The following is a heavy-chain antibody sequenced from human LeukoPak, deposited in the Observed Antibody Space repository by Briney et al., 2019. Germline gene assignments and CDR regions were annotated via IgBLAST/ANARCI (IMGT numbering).Heavy chain of an antibody. V-gene: IGHV1-46*01. J-gene: IGHJ4*02. Sequence: ASVKVSCKASGYTFTSYYMHWVRQAPGQGLEWMGIINPSGGSTSYAQKFQGRVTMTRDTSTSTIYMELSSLRSEDTAVYYCARDLDTCSSTSCYAGDYWGQGTLVTVSS. CDR2: INPSGGST. CDR3: ARDLDTCSSTSCYAGDY. CDR1: GYTFTSYY. D-gene: IGHD2-2*01.